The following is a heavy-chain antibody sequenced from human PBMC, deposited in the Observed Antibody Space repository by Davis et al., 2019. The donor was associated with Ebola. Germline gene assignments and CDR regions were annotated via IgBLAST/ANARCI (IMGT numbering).Heavy chain of an antibody. V-gene: IGHV4-34*01. CDR1: GGSLRGHY. J-gene: IGHJ4*02. D-gene: IGHD3-16*01. Sequence: SETLSLTCAVYGGSLRGHYWSWFRQPPGKGLEWIGEINHSGSTNYNPSLKSRVTISVDTSKNQFSLKLSSVTAADTAVYYCARGQYDYIWGSSLGYWGQGTLVTVSS. CDR3: ARGQYDYIWGSSLGY. CDR2: INHSGST.